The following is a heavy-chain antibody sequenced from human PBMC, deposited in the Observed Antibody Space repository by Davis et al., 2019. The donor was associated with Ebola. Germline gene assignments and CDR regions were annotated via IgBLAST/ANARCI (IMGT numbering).Heavy chain of an antibody. D-gene: IGHD5-18*01. CDR3: ARDGSGYSYGRRYYYYYGMDV. J-gene: IGHJ6*04. CDR2: IYYSGST. CDR1: GGSISNYY. Sequence: MPSETLSLTCTVSGGSISNYYWSWIRQPPGKGLGWIGYIYYSGSTNYNPSLKSRVTISVDTSKNQFSLKLSSVTAADTAVYYCARDGSGYSYGRRYYYYYGMDVWGKGTTVTVSS. V-gene: IGHV4-59*01.